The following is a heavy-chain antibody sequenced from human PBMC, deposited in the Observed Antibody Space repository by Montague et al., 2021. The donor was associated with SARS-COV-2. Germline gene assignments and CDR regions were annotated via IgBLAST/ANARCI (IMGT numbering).Heavy chain of an antibody. CDR2: IYYNGYT. D-gene: IGHD1-1*01. CDR1: GGSISTYY. Sequence: SETLSLACTVSGGSISTYYWNWIRQPPGKGLKWIGYIYYNGYTAYNPSLKSRVTISVDTSKNQFSLKLTSVTAADTAVYYCARDRETTTDKFYGMDVWGQGTTVTVSS. J-gene: IGHJ6*02. V-gene: IGHV4-59*01. CDR3: ARDRETTTDKFYGMDV.